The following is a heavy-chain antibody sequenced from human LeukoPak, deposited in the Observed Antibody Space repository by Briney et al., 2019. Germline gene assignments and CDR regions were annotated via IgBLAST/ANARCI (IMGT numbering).Heavy chain of an antibody. J-gene: IGHJ4*02. CDR3: ARDQVAARRGWVFRFFGY. D-gene: IGHD6-6*01. Sequence: GASVKVSCKASGYTFTSYYMHWVRQAPGQGLEWMGIINPSGGSTSYAQKFQGRVTMTRDMSTSTVYMELSSLRSEDTAVYYCARDQVAARRGWVFRFFGYWGQGTLVTVSS. CDR1: GYTFTSYY. V-gene: IGHV1-46*01. CDR2: INPSGGST.